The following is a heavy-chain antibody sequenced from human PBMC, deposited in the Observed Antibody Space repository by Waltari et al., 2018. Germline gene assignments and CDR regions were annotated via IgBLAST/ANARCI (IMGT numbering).Heavy chain of an antibody. CDR3: ARGGCEYSYCLDY. CDR1: GFTFSTSG. Sequence: QVQLVESGGGVVQPGRSLRLSCAASGFTFSTSGMHWVRQAPGKGLEWVAMIWYDESNKHYAESVKGRFTISRDNSKNILYLQMNSLRVEDTAVYYCARGGCEYSYCLDYWGQGTLVTVSS. D-gene: IGHD4-4*01. V-gene: IGHV3-33*01. CDR2: IWYDESNK. J-gene: IGHJ4*02.